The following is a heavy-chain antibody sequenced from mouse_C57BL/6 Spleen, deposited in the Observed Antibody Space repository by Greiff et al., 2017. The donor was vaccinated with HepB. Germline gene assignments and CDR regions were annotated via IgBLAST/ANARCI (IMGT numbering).Heavy chain of an antibody. CDR3: ARGYYGSSDYAMDY. Sequence: VQLQQSGAELVKPGASVKISCKASGYAFSSYWMNWVKQRPGKGLEWIGQIYPGDGDTNYNGKFKGKATLTADKSSSTAYMQLSSLTSEDSAVYFCARGYYGSSDYAMDYWGQGTSVTVSS. CDR2: IYPGDGDT. D-gene: IGHD1-1*01. J-gene: IGHJ4*01. V-gene: IGHV1-80*01. CDR1: GYAFSSYW.